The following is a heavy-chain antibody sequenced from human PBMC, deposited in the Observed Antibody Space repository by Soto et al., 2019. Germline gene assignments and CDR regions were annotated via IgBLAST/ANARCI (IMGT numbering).Heavy chain of an antibody. CDR3: ARQPAHVYEASPKWFDP. D-gene: IGHD3-16*01. CDR2: ISTSGRTI. CDR1: GFTFSSYE. V-gene: IGHV3-48*03. J-gene: IGHJ5*02. Sequence: EVLLVESGGGLVQPGGSLRLSCTASGFTFSSYEMNWVRQAPGKGLEWISYISTSGRTIFDAGSVKGRFTISRDNTRNTLFLQMDSLRPEATAVYYCARQPAHVYEASPKWFDPWGQGTLVIVSS.